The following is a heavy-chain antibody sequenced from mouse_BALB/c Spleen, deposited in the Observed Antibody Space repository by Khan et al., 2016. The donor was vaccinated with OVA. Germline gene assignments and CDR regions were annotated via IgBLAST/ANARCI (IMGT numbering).Heavy chain of an antibody. CDR1: GFTFSDYY. CDR3: ARACYGGFAY. J-gene: IGHJ3*01. CDR2: ISDGGSYT. Sequence: EVELVESGGGLVKPGGSLKLSCAASGFTFSDYYMYWVRQTPEKRLEWVATISDGGSYTYYPDSVKGRFTISRDNAKNNLYMQMSSLKSEDTAIYYCARACYGGFAYGGQGTLVTVSA. D-gene: IGHD1-1*02. V-gene: IGHV5-4*02.